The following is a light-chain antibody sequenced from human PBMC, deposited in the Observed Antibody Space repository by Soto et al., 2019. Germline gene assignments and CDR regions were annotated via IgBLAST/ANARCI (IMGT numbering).Light chain of an antibody. CDR2: DVS. V-gene: IGLV2-14*03. Sequence: QSALTQPASLSGSPGQSITISCTGTSSDVGGYNYVSWYQQHPGKAPKLMIYDVSNRPSGVSNRFSGSKSGNTASLTISGLQAEDEADYYCSSYRASSPTHYVFGTGTQLTVL. CDR3: SSYRASSPTHYV. J-gene: IGLJ1*01. CDR1: SSDVGGYNY.